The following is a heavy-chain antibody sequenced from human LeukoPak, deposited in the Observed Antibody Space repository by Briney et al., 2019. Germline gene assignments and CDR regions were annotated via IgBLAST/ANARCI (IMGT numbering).Heavy chain of an antibody. V-gene: IGHV5-51*01. J-gene: IGHJ3*01. CDR2: IQPDDSDT. CDR1: GFSSTTYW. CDR3: PRLLFSSNYKAFDL. Sequence: GESLKFSCRLSGFSSTTYWIAWVRQMPGKGLEWMGVIQPDDSDTTYSPSFQGQVSISADKSINTAFLQWSSLEASDTAMYYCPRLLFSSNYKAFDLWGQGTLVTVSS. D-gene: IGHD4-11*01.